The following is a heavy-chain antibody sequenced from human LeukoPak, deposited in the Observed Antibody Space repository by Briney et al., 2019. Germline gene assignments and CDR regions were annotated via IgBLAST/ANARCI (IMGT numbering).Heavy chain of an antibody. V-gene: IGHV4-39*07. CDR2: IYYSGST. CDR1: GGSISSSSYY. Sequence: SETLSLTCTVSGGSISSSSYYWGWIRQPPGKGLEWIGSIYYSGSTYYNPSLKSRVTISVDTSKNQFSLKLSSVTAADTAVYYCARSPSWELERPEPDAFDIWGQGTMVTVSS. J-gene: IGHJ3*02. CDR3: ARSPSWELERPEPDAFDI. D-gene: IGHD1-1*01.